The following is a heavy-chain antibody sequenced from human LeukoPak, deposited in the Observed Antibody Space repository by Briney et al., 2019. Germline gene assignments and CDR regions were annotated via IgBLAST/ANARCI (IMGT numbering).Heavy chain of an antibody. Sequence: SETLSLTCTVSGVSISSNSQYWAWIRQPPGKGLEWIGSIYYSGSTYYNPSLKSRVTISVDTSKNQFSLKLSSVTAADTAVYYCARVYSSSYYFDYWGQGTLVTVSS. D-gene: IGHD6-6*01. V-gene: IGHV4-39*01. J-gene: IGHJ4*02. CDR2: IYYSGST. CDR3: ARVYSSSYYFDY. CDR1: GVSISSNSQY.